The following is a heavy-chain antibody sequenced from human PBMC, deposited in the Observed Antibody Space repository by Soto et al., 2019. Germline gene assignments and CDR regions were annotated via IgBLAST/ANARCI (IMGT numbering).Heavy chain of an antibody. CDR3: AHRGYYYDSRGYSYYFDY. CDR1: GFSLSTSGVG. Sequence: QITLKESGPTLVKPTQTLTLTCTFSGFSLSTSGVGVGWIRQPPGKALEWLALIYWDDDKRYSPSLKSRLTIPKDPSKNQVVLTMTNMDPVDTATYYCAHRGYYYDSRGYSYYFDYWGQGTLVTVSS. D-gene: IGHD3-22*01. J-gene: IGHJ4*02. CDR2: IYWDDDK. V-gene: IGHV2-5*02.